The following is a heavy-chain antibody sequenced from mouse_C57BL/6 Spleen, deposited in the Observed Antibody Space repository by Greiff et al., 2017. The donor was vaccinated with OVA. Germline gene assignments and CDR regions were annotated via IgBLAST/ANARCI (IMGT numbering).Heavy chain of an antibody. CDR3: ARGDYSNLYAMDY. CDR1: GYTFTSYW. V-gene: IGHV1-52*01. D-gene: IGHD2-5*01. CDR2: IDPSDSET. J-gene: IGHJ4*01. Sequence: QVQLQQSGAELVRPGSSVKLSCKASGYTFTSYWMHWVKQRPIQGLEWIGNIDPSDSETHYNQKFKDKATLTVDKSSSTAYMQLSSLTSEDSAVYYCARGDYSNLYAMDYWGQGTSVTVSS.